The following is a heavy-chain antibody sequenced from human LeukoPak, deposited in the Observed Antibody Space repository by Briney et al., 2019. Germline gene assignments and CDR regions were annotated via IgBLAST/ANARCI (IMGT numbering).Heavy chain of an antibody. CDR1: GYTFTSYY. D-gene: IGHD5-12*01. CDR2: INPSGGST. Sequence: ASVKVSCKASGYTFTSYYMHWVRQAPGQGLEWMGIINPSGGSTSYARKFQGRVTMTRDTSTSTVYMELSSLRSEDTAVYYCAREKVATTTSGSDAFDIWGQGTMVTVSS. CDR3: AREKVATTTSGSDAFDI. J-gene: IGHJ3*02. V-gene: IGHV1-46*01.